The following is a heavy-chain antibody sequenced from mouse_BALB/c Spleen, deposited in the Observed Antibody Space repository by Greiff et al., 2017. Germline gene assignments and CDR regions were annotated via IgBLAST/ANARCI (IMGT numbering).Heavy chain of an antibody. CDR3: ARDGMITTLWFAY. J-gene: IGHJ3*01. D-gene: IGHD2-4*01. Sequence: EVKLEESGGGLVQPGGSLRLSCATSGFTFTDYYMSWVRQPPGKALEWLGFIRNKANGYTTEYSASVKGRFTISRDNSQSILYLQMNTLRAEDSATYYCARDGMITTLWFAYWGQGTLVTVSA. V-gene: IGHV7-3*02. CDR1: GFTFTDYY. CDR2: IRNKANGYTT.